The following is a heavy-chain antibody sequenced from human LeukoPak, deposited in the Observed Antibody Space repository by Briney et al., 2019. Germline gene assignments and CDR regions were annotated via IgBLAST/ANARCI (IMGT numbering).Heavy chain of an antibody. CDR2: INPNSGGT. Sequence: ASVKVSCKASGYTFTGYYMHWVRQAPGQGLEWMGWINPNSGGTNYAQEFQGRVTMTRDTSISTAYMELSRLRSDDTAVYYCARGVVVPAAKYNWFDPWGQGTLVTVSS. V-gene: IGHV1-2*02. CDR3: ARGVVVPAAKYNWFDP. D-gene: IGHD2-2*01. J-gene: IGHJ5*02. CDR1: GYTFTGYY.